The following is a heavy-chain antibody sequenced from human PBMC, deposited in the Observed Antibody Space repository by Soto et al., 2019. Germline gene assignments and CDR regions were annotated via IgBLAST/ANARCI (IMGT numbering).Heavy chain of an antibody. D-gene: IGHD3-22*01. CDR1: GGTFSSYA. J-gene: IGHJ4*02. V-gene: IGHV1-69*06. Sequence: ASVKVSCKASGGTFSSYAISWVRQAPGQGLEWMGGIIPIFGTANYAQKFQGRVTITADKSTSTAYMELNSLRSEDTAVYYCARDRRYYDSSGYYLDYWGQGTLVTVSS. CDR2: IIPIFGTA. CDR3: ARDRRYYDSSGYYLDY.